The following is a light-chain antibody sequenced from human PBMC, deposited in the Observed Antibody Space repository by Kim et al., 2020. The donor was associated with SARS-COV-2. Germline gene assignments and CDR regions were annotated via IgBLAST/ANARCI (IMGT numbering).Light chain of an antibody. CDR1: QSVGNY. CDR2: DAS. CDR3: QQRSNWYT. J-gene: IGKJ2*01. Sequence: LALSPGEIAPLPCRASQSVGNYLAWYQQKPGQAPRLLISDASNRATDIPARFSGSGSGTDFTLTISSLEPEDFAVYYCQQRSNWYTFGQGTKLEI. V-gene: IGKV3-11*01.